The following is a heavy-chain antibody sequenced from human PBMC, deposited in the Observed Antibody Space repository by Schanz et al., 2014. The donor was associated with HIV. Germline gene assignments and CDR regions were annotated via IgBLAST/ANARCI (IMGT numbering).Heavy chain of an antibody. V-gene: IGHV1-69*01. CDR1: GGTFSSYA. CDR2: TPPIFGTA. D-gene: IGHD1-1*01. Sequence: QVPLVQSGAEVKKPGSSVKVSCKASGGTFSSYAISWVRQAPGQGLEWMGGTPPIFGTANYAQKFQGRVTITADESTSTAYMELSSLRSEDTAVYYCADAPVERGYYYYGMDVWGQGTTVTVSS. J-gene: IGHJ6*02. CDR3: ADAPVERGYYYYGMDV.